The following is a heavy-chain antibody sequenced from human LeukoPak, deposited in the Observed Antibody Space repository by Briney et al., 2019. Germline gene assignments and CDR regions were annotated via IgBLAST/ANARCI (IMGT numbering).Heavy chain of an antibody. Sequence: GSLRLSCAASGFTFISLAMTWVRQAPGKGLEWVSGFDGNGPNTYYADSVKGRWTISRDNSRSTLYLEMNSLRPEDTAIYYCAKPRTTGLGWAQFDYRGQGSLVTVSS. D-gene: IGHD2-8*02. V-gene: IGHV3-23*01. CDR1: GFTFISLA. CDR3: AKPRTTGLGWAQFDY. CDR2: FDGNGPNT. J-gene: IGHJ4*02.